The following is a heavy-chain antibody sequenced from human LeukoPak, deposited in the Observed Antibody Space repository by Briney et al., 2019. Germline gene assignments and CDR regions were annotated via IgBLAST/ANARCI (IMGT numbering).Heavy chain of an antibody. V-gene: IGHV3-23*01. J-gene: IGHJ4*02. CDR2: ISGSGGST. D-gene: IGHD6-13*01. CDR3: AKHFQEAAGKYCFED. Sequence: QAGGSLRLSCAASGFTFSIYSMSWVRQAPGKGLEWVSSISGSGGSTYYADSVKGRFTISIDSDKNTLYLQVNSLRAEDTTVYYCAKHFQEAAGKYCFEDWGQGTLVTVSS. CDR1: GFTFSIYS.